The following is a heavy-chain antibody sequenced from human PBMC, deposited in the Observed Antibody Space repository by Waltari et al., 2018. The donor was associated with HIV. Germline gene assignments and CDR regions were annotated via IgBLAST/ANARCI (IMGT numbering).Heavy chain of an antibody. CDR1: GGSISSYY. CDR3: ARGVGYCSSTSCYRYYYYGMDV. D-gene: IGHD2-2*02. V-gene: IGHV4-4*07. Sequence: QVQLQESGPGLVKPSETLSLPRPVSGGSISSYYWSWIRPPAGQDLEWIGRIYTSGSTNYNPSLKSRVTMSVDTSKNQFSLKLSSVTAADTAVYYCARGVGYCSSTSCYRYYYYGMDVWGQGTTVTVSS. CDR2: IYTSGST. J-gene: IGHJ6*02.